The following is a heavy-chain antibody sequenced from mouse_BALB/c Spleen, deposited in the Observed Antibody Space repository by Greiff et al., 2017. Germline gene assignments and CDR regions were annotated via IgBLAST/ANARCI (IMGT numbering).Heavy chain of an antibody. CDR3: ARGKISY. CDR1: GYTFTSYW. J-gene: IGHJ2*01. Sequence: VQLQQPGAELVKPGASVKLSCKASGYTFTSYWMHWVKQRPGQGLEWIGEINPSNGRTNYNEKFKSKATLTVDKSSSTAYMQLSSLTSEDSAVYYCARGKISYWGQGTTLTVSS. CDR2: INPSNGRT. V-gene: IGHV1S81*02.